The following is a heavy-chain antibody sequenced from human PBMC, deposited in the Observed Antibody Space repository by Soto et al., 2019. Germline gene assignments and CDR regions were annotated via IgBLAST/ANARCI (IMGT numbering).Heavy chain of an antibody. V-gene: IGHV3-15*01. D-gene: IGHD2-2*01. CDR3: TTDTFHHTPYADY. Sequence: GGSLRLSCAASGFTFSNAWMSWVRQAPGKGLEWVGRIKSKTDGGTTDYAAPVKGRFTISRDDSKNTLYLQMNSLKTEDTAVYYCTTDTFHHTPYADYWGQGTLVTVSS. J-gene: IGHJ4*02. CDR2: IKSKTDGGTT. CDR1: GFTFSNAW.